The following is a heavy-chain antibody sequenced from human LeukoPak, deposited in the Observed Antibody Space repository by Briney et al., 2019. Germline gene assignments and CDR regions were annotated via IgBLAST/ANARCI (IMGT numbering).Heavy chain of an antibody. J-gene: IGHJ4*02. V-gene: IGHV4-38-2*02. D-gene: IGHD4-17*01. Sequence: PSETLSLTCAVSGYSISSGYYWGWIRQPPGKGLEWIGRIYTSGSTNYNPSLKSRVTMSVDTSKNQFSLKLSSVTAADTAVYYCARDPYGEGDYWGQGTLVTVSS. CDR3: ARDPYGEGDY. CDR2: IYTSGST. CDR1: GYSISSGYY.